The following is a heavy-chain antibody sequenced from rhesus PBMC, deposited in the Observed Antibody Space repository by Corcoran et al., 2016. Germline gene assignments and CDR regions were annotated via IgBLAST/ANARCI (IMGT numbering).Heavy chain of an antibody. CDR3: AIRTSSGSWSDHLDY. CDR1: VASISSYR. V-gene: IGHV4-80*01. Sequence: QVQLQESGPGLVKPSETLSLTCTVSVASISSYRWRWIRQPPGKGLEWIGEINGNSGATNYIPPPQSRDNISRDTSKKQFSLKLSAVTAADTAVYYCAIRTSSGSWSDHLDYWGQGVLVTVSS. J-gene: IGHJ4*01. D-gene: IGHD6-25*01. CDR2: INGNSGAT.